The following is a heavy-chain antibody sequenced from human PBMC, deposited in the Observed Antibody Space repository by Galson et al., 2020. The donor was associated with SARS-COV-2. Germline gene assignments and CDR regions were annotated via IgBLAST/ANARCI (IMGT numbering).Heavy chain of an antibody. J-gene: IGHJ6*02. D-gene: IGHD3-22*01. CDR3: ARDLDSSGYWGHYGMDV. CDR1: SASISSTSYY. Sequence: SETLSLTCTVSSASISSTSYYWGWIRQPPGKGLEWIGSVYYSGSTYYNPSLKSRVAVSVDTSKSQISLKVRSVTAEDTAVYYCARDLDSSGYWGHYGMDVWGQGTTVTVSS. CDR2: VYYSGST. V-gene: IGHV4-39*07.